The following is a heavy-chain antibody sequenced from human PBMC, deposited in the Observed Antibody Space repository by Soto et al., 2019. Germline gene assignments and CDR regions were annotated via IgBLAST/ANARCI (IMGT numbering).Heavy chain of an antibody. D-gene: IGHD2-15*01. CDR1: GFTLSSHS. CDR2: ISSSGTKM. V-gene: IGHV3-21*01. J-gene: IGHJ6*03. CDR3: ARGGDCSGGSCYYDYYYYMDV. Sequence: GGSLRLSCAASGFTLSSHSMSWVRQAPGKGLEWVSSISSSGTKMYYADSVKGRFTISRDNAKNSFYLQMSSLRAEDTAVYYCARGGDCSGGSCYYDYYYYMDVWGKGTTVTV.